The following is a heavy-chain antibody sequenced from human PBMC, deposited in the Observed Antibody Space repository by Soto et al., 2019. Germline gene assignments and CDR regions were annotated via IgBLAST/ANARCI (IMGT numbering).Heavy chain of an antibody. CDR3: ARSHSSGWKNWFDP. D-gene: IGHD6-19*01. CDR2: MNSNSGNT. CDR1: GYTFTSYD. J-gene: IGHJ5*01. V-gene: IGHV1-8*01. Sequence: ASVKVSCKASGYTFTSYDINWVRQATGQGLEWMGWMNSNSGNTGYAQKFQGRVTMTRNTSISTAYMELSSLRSEDTAVYYCARSHSSGWKNWFDPWGQGTLVTVSS.